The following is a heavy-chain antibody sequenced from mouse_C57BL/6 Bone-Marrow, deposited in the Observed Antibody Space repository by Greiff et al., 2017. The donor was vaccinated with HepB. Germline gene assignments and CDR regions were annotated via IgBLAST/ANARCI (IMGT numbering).Heavy chain of an antibody. Sequence: QVQLQQSGAELVMPGASVKLSCKASGYTFTSYWMHWVKQRPGQGLEWIGEIDPSDSYTNYNQKFKGKSTLTVDKSSSTAYMELRSLTSEDSAVYFCARVDTTVVELTGTLYYFDYWGQGTTLTVSS. J-gene: IGHJ2*01. CDR3: ARVDTTVVELTGTLYYFDY. D-gene: IGHD1-1*01. V-gene: IGHV1-69*01. CDR2: IDPSDSYT. CDR1: GYTFTSYW.